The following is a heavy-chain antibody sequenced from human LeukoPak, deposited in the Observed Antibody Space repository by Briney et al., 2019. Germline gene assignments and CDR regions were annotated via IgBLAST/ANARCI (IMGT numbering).Heavy chain of an antibody. J-gene: IGHJ4*02. CDR2: ISSSSSTI. D-gene: IGHD3-3*01. V-gene: IGHV3-48*01. Sequence: PGGSLRLSCAASGFTFSSYSMNWVRQAPGKGLEWVSYISSSSSTIYYADSVKGRFTISRDNAKNSLYLQMNSLRAEDTALYYCARDLYGVVTAFDYWGQGTLVTVSS. CDR1: GFTFSSYS. CDR3: ARDLYGVVTAFDY.